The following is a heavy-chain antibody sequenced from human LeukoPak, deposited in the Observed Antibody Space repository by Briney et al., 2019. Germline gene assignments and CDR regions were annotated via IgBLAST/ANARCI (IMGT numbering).Heavy chain of an antibody. CDR2: ISGSGGST. Sequence: GGSPRLSCAAPGFTFSSYAMSWVRQAPGKGLEWVSAISGSGGSTYYADSVKGRFTISRDNSKNTLYLQMNSLRAEDTAVYYCAKDRHILWDFDYWGQGTLVTVSS. CDR3: AKDRHILWDFDY. D-gene: IGHD3-9*01. V-gene: IGHV3-23*01. J-gene: IGHJ4*02. CDR1: GFTFSSYA.